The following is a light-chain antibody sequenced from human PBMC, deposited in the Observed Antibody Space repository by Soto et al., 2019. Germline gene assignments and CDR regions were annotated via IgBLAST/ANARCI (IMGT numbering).Light chain of an antibody. Sequence: QSVLTQPPPVSGAPGQRVTISCTGSSSNIGAGYDVHWYQQLPGTAPKLHIYGNSNRPSGVRDRFSGSKSGTSASLAIAGLQAEDEADYYCGSWDSSLSAYVFGTGTKVTVL. CDR2: GNS. CDR1: SSNIGAGYD. J-gene: IGLJ1*01. V-gene: IGLV1-40*01. CDR3: GSWDSSLSAYV.